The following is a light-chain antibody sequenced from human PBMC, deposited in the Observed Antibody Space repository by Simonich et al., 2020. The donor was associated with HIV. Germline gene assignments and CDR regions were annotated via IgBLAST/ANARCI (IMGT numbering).Light chain of an antibody. CDR2: AAS. V-gene: IGKV1-8*01. CDR1: QGISSY. CDR3: QQLNSALT. Sequence: AIRMTQSPSSLSASTGDRVTITCRASQGISSYLAWYQQKPGKAPKLLIYAASTLQSGVPARFSGSGSGTDFTLTISSLQPEDFATYYCQQLNSALTFGGGTKVEIK. J-gene: IGKJ4*01.